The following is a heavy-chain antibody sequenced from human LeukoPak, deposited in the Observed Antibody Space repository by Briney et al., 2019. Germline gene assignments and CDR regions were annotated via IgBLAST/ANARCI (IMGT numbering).Heavy chain of an antibody. CDR3: ARAFLVGYSPEEYFFDY. Sequence: PSETLSLTCIVSDGSISSNFYQWGWIRQPPGKGLEWIAYIYYSVNTYYSPSLKSRVTISVDKSKNQFSLKLNSVTAADTAVYYCARAFLVGYSPEEYFFDYWGQGTLVTVSS. D-gene: IGHD2-15*01. J-gene: IGHJ4*02. CDR1: DGSISSNFYQ. V-gene: IGHV4-61*05. CDR2: IYYSVNT.